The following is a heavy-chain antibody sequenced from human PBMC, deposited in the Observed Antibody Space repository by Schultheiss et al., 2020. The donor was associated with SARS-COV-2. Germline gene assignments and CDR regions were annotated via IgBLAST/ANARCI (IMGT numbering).Heavy chain of an antibody. Sequence: SQTLSLTCPVSGGSISSYYWSWIRQPPGKGLEWIGYIYYSGSTNYNPSLKSRVTISVDTSKNQFSLKLSSVTAADTAVYYCARDSTDFWSGGPTGYMDVWGKGTTVTVSS. D-gene: IGHD3-3*01. CDR3: ARDSTDFWSGGPTGYMDV. J-gene: IGHJ6*03. CDR2: IYYSGST. CDR1: GGSISSYY. V-gene: IGHV4-59*01.